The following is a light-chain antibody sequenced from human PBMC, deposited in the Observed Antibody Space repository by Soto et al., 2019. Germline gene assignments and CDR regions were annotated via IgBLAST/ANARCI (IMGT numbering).Light chain of an antibody. Sequence: VMTQSPLFLPVTPGEPASISCRSSETLLHSNGYNYLDWYLQKPGQSPQLLIYLGSNRASGVPDRVTGSGSGTNFTLKISRVEAEDVGVYYCLQPLQTPWTFGQGTQVEIK. J-gene: IGKJ1*01. CDR1: ETLLHSNGYNY. V-gene: IGKV2-28*01. CDR3: LQPLQTPWT. CDR2: LGS.